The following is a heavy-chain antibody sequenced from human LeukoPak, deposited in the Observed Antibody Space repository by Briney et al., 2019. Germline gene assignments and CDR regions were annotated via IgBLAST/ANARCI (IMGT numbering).Heavy chain of an antibody. CDR3: ARGGDDYGDQNWFDP. D-gene: IGHD4-17*01. V-gene: IGHV1-69*05. J-gene: IGHJ5*02. Sequence: ASVKVSCKASGGTFSSYAISWVRQAPGQGLEWMGGIIPIFGTANYAQKFQGRVTITTDESTSTAYMELSSLRSEDTAVYYCARGGDDYGDQNWFDPWGQGTLVTVSS. CDR1: GGTFSSYA. CDR2: IIPIFGTA.